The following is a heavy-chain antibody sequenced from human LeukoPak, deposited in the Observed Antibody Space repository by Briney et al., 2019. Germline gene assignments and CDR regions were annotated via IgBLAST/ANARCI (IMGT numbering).Heavy chain of an antibody. CDR3: ATTSPALYLIPEY. Sequence: ASVKVSCKASGYTFTSYYIHWVRQAPGQGLEWMGWINPNSGATNSAQKFQGRVTMTRDTSISTAYMELSTLRSDDTAVYYCATTSPALYLIPEYWGQGTLVTVSS. CDR2: INPNSGAT. D-gene: IGHD1-1*01. V-gene: IGHV1-2*02. CDR1: GYTFTSYY. J-gene: IGHJ4*02.